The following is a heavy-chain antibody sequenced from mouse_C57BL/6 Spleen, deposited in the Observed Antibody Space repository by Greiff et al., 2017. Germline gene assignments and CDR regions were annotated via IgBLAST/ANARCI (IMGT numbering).Heavy chain of an antibody. V-gene: IGHV5-6*01. D-gene: IGHD1-1*01. J-gene: IGHJ1*03. CDR3: AREGITTVVATSTWYFDV. Sequence: DVQLVESGGDLVKPGGSLKLSCAASGFTFSSYGMSWVRQTPDKRLEWVATISSGGSYTYYPDSVKGRFTISRDNAKNTLYLQMSSLKSEDTAMYYCAREGITTVVATSTWYFDVWGTGTTVTVSS. CDR1: GFTFSSYG. CDR2: ISSGGSYT.